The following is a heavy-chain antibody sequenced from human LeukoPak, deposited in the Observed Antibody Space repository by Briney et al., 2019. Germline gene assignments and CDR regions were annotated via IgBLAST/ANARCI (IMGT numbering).Heavy chain of an antibody. V-gene: IGHV3-9*01. CDR1: GFTFDDYA. CDR2: ISWNSGSI. Sequence: PGRSLRLSCAASGFTFDDYAMHWVRQAPGKGLEWVSGISWNSGSIGYADSVKGRFTISRDNAKNSLYLQMNSLRGEDTAVYYCARVSCTNGKCYGFDYWGQGTLVTVSS. CDR3: ARVSCTNGKCYGFDY. J-gene: IGHJ4*02. D-gene: IGHD2-8*01.